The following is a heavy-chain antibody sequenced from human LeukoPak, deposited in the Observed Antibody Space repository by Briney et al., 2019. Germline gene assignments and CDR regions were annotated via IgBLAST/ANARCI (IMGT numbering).Heavy chain of an antibody. V-gene: IGHV4-39*01. CDR3: ARLGDYGEYYFDY. Sequence: KPSETLSLTCTVSGGSISSSSYYWGWIRQPPGKGLEWIGSIYYSGSTYYNPSLKSRVTISVDTSKNQFSLKLSSVTAADTAVYYCARLGDYGEYYFDYWGQGTLVTVSS. D-gene: IGHD4-17*01. CDR2: IYYSGST. J-gene: IGHJ4*02. CDR1: GGSISSSSYY.